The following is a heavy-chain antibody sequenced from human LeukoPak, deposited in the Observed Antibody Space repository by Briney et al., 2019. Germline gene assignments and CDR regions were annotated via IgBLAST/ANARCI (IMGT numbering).Heavy chain of an antibody. CDR1: GYTLTELS. V-gene: IGHV1-24*01. D-gene: IGHD2-15*01. CDR2: FDPEDGET. J-gene: IGHJ3*02. CDR3: ARASCSGGSCYLAEDPDAFDI. Sequence: RASVKVSCKVSGYTLTELSMHWVRQAPGKGLEWMGGFDPEDGETIYAQKFQGRVTMTEDTSTDTAYMELSSLRSEDTAVYYCARASCSGGSCYLAEDPDAFDIWGQGTMVTVSS.